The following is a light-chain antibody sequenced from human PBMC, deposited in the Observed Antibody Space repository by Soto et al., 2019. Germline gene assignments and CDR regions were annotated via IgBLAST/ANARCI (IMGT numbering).Light chain of an antibody. V-gene: IGLV2-8*01. CDR2: EVT. CDR1: TSDVGGYNY. Sequence: QSALTQPPSASGSPGQSVTISCTGTTSDVGGYNYVSWYQQHPGKAPRLMISEVTKRPSGVPDRFSGSKSGSTASLTVSGLQAEDEADYYCSSYAGSKIVIFGGGTKLTVL. CDR3: SSYAGSKIVI. J-gene: IGLJ2*01.